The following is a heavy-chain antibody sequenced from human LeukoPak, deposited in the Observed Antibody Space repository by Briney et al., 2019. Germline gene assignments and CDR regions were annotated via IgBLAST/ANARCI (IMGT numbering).Heavy chain of an antibody. Sequence: PSETLSLTCTVSGASISSSDYWWAWIRQPPGKGLDWIASVSYRGNTHYNPSLQSRVTISVDTSKNQFSLNLNSVTAADTAVYYCARQRGIGSWSFDYWGQGTLVTVSS. CDR2: VSYRGNT. V-gene: IGHV4-39*01. D-gene: IGHD3-3*02. CDR1: GASISSSDYW. J-gene: IGHJ4*02. CDR3: ARQRGIGSWSFDY.